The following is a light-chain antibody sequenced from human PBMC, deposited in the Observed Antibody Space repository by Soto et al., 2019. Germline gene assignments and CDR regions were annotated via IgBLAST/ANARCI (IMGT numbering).Light chain of an antibody. Sequence: DIGMTQSPSTLSVSPGERATLSCRASQSVTNDLAWYQQKPGQAPRLLIYGASTRATGIPARFSGSASGSAVSISISMLLTEDFGVYYGKQYNHSPPCSSGNGTKVEIK. V-gene: IGKV3-15*01. CDR1: QSVTND. CDR3: KQYNHSPPCS. CDR2: GAS. J-gene: IGKJ1*01.